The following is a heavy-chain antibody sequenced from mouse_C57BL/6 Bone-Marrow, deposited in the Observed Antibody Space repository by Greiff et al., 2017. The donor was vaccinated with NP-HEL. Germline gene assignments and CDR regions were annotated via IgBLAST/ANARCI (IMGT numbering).Heavy chain of an antibody. Sequence: QVQLQQPGAELVKPGASVKMSCKASGYTFTSYWITWVKQRPGQGLEWIGDIYPGSGSTNYNEKFKSKATLTVDTSSSTAYMQLSSLTSEDSAVYYCARGDYGYDGRSFDYWGQGTTLTVSS. CDR2: IYPGSGST. V-gene: IGHV1-55*01. CDR1: GYTFTSYW. CDR3: ARGDYGYDGRSFDY. D-gene: IGHD2-2*01. J-gene: IGHJ2*01.